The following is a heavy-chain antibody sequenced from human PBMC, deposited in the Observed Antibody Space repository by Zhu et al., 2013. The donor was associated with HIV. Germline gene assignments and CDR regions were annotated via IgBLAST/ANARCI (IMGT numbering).Heavy chain of an antibody. Sequence: QVQLLQSGAAVRKPGASVKVSCKASGYSFGSYYIHWVRQAPGQGLEWMGIINPSGGRTAYEQKFQGRLTMTTDASTSTVYMELTSLTSKDTAVYYCARGGDTIGFDIWGQGTMVTVSS. J-gene: IGHJ3*02. CDR3: ARGGDTIGFDI. V-gene: IGHV1-46*01. CDR2: INPSGGRT. CDR1: GYSFGSYY. D-gene: IGHD3-22*01.